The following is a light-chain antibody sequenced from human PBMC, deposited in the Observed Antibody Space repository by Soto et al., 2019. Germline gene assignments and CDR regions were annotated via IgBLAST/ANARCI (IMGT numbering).Light chain of an antibody. Sequence: DIQMTQSPSSLSASVGDRVTITCQASQDISYYLNWYQQKAGKAPKLLIFDASNLDTGVPSRFSGSGSGTNFTLTVSSLQAEDIETYYCQQHDSLPLTFGGGTKVEIK. CDR1: QDISYY. CDR2: DAS. CDR3: QQHDSLPLT. J-gene: IGKJ4*01. V-gene: IGKV1-33*01.